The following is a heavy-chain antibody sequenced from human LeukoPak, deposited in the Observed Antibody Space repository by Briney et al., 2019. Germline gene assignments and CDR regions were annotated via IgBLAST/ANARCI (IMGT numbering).Heavy chain of an antibody. CDR2: IYYSGST. Sequence: SQTLSLTCTVSGGSISSGDYYWIWIRQPPGKGLEWIGYIYYSGSTYYNPSLKSRVTISVDTSKNQFSLKLSSVTAADTAVYYCARGSHVSNIVVVPAAPRFDPWGQGTLVTVSS. CDR3: ARGSHVSNIVVVPAAPRFDP. CDR1: GGSISSGDYY. D-gene: IGHD2-2*01. J-gene: IGHJ5*02. V-gene: IGHV4-30-4*08.